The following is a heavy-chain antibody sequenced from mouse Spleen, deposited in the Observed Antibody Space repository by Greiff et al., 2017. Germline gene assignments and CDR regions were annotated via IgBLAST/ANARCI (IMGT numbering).Heavy chain of an antibody. V-gene: IGHV5-9-3*01. Sequence: EVQLVESGGGLVKRGGSLKLSCAASGFTFSSYAMSWVRQTPERRLEWVATISSGGGNTYYPDSVKGRFTISTDNAKNTLYLQMSSLKSEDTAMYYCARDWDWYFDVWGAGTTVTVSS. CDR2: ISSGGGNT. CDR1: GFTFSSYA. J-gene: IGHJ1*01. CDR3: ARDWDWYFDV. D-gene: IGHD4-1*01.